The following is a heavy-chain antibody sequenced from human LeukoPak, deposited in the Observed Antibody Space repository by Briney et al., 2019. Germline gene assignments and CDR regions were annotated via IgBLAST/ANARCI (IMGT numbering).Heavy chain of an antibody. D-gene: IGHD3-10*01. Sequence: GGSLRLSCAASGFTFSSYSMNWVRQAPGKGLEWVSSISSSSSYIYYADSVKGRFTISRDNAKNSLYLQMNSLRAEDTAVYYCARDRYYGSGSPPTYFDYWGQGTLVTVSS. CDR2: ISSSSSYI. V-gene: IGHV3-21*01. J-gene: IGHJ4*02. CDR1: GFTFSSYS. CDR3: ARDRYYGSGSPPTYFDY.